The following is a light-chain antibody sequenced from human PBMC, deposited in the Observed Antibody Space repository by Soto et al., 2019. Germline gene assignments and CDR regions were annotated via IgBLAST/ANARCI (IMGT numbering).Light chain of an antibody. CDR1: QSVSSN. J-gene: IGKJ5*01. Sequence: ELVMTQSPATLSVSPGERATLSCRASQSVSSNLAWYQQKHGQAPRLLIYEVSTRVSGVPDRFSGSGSGTDLTIEISRVETDDVGIYYCMQSTQLPPTFGQGTRLEIK. V-gene: IGKV3-15*01. CDR2: EVS. CDR3: MQSTQLPPT.